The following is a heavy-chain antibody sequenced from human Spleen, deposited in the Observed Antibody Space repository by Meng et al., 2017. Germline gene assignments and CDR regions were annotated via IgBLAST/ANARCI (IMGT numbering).Heavy chain of an antibody. Sequence: GESLKISCAASGFTVSSNYMSWVRQAPGKGLEWVSVIYSGGSTYYADSVKGRFTISRHNSKNTLYLQMNSLRAEDTAVYYCARDRAFIVGATGGFFDSWGQGTLVTVSS. CDR1: GFTVSSNY. V-gene: IGHV3-53*04. D-gene: IGHD1-26*01. CDR2: IYSGGST. J-gene: IGHJ4*02. CDR3: ARDRAFIVGATGGFFDS.